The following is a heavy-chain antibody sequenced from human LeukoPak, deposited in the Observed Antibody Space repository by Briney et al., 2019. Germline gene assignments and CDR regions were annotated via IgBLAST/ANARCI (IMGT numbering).Heavy chain of an antibody. D-gene: IGHD3-3*01. CDR3: ARYRQEWGKGTFGY. CDR2: ISAYNGNT. V-gene: IGHV1-18*01. J-gene: IGHJ4*02. CDR1: GYTFTIYG. Sequence: ASVKVSCKASGYTFTIYGISWVRQAPGQGLEWMGWISAYNGNTNYAQKLQGRVTMTTDTSTSTAYMELRSLRYDDTAVYYCARYRQEWGKGTFGYWGQGTLVTVSS.